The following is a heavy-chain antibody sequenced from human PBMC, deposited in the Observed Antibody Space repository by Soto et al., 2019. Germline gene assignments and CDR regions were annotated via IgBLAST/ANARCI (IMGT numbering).Heavy chain of an antibody. Sequence: QVQLQESGPGLVKPSETLSLTCTVSGGSVSSGSYYWSWIRQPPGKGLEWIGYIYYSGSTNYNPSLKSRVTISVDTSKNQFSLKLSSVTAADTAVYYCARVRVATKNYYYYGMDVWGQGTTVTVSS. CDR3: ARVRVATKNYYYYGMDV. D-gene: IGHD5-12*01. J-gene: IGHJ6*02. CDR2: IYYSGST. V-gene: IGHV4-61*01. CDR1: GGSVSSGSYY.